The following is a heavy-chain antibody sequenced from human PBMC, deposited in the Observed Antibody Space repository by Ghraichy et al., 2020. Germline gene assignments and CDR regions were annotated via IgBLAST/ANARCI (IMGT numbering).Heavy chain of an antibody. CDR2: IYYSGST. CDR1: GGSISSYY. D-gene: IGHD1-26*01. Sequence: SETLSLTCTVSGGSISSYYWSWIRQPPGKGLEWIGYIYYSGSTNYNPSLKSRVTITVDTSTNQFSLKLSSVTAADTAVYYCARLTSGSYHVYYYYYGMDVWGQGTTVTVSS. V-gene: IGHV4-59*08. CDR3: ARLTSGSYHVYYYYYGMDV. J-gene: IGHJ6*02.